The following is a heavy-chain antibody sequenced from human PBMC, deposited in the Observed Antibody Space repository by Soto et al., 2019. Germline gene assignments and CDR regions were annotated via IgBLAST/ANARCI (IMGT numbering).Heavy chain of an antibody. J-gene: IGHJ4*02. Sequence: GASVKVSCKASGGTFSSYAISWVRQAPGQGLEWMGGIIPIFGTANYAQKFQGRVTITADESTSTAYMELSSLRSEDTAVYYCASFPRSGYSTQFDYWGQGTLVTVSS. CDR1: GGTFSSYA. D-gene: IGHD3-22*01. CDR3: ASFPRSGYSTQFDY. V-gene: IGHV1-69*13. CDR2: IIPIFGTA.